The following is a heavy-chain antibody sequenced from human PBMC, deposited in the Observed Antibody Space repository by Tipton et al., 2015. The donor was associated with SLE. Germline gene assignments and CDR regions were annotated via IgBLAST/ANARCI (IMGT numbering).Heavy chain of an antibody. CDR1: GYSFTSCW. CDR3: AREEDITGALVDI. Sequence: QLVQSGAEVKKPEESLKISCKGSGYSFTSCWIGWVRQMPGKGLEWIGYIYYSGSTYYNPSLKSRVTISVDTSKNQFSLKLSSVTAADTAVYYCAREEDITGALVDIWGQGTMVTVSS. D-gene: IGHD1-20*01. V-gene: IGHV5-51*03. CDR2: IYYSGST. J-gene: IGHJ3*02.